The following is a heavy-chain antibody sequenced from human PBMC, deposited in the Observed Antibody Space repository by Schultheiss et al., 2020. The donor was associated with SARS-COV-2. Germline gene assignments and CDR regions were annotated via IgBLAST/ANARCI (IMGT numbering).Heavy chain of an antibody. V-gene: IGHV3-64*04. Sequence: GGSLRLSCSASGFTFSSYAMHWVRQAPGKGLEYVSAISSNGGSTYYADSVKGRFTISRDNSKNTLYLQMNSLRTEDTAVYYCARDDGSGSYFAYYGMDVWGQGTTVTVSS. D-gene: IGHD3-10*01. CDR3: ARDDGSGSYFAYYGMDV. J-gene: IGHJ6*02. CDR2: ISSNGGST. CDR1: GFTFSSYA.